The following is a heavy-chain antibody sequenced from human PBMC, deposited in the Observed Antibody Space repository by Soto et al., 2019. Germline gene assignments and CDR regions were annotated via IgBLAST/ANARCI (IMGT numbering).Heavy chain of an antibody. V-gene: IGHV4-39*01. Sequence: SETLSLTCTVSGGSISSSSYYWGWIRQPPGKGLEWIGSIYYSGSTYYNPSLKSRVTISVDTSKNQFSLKLSSVTAADTAVYYCARNPMFGWYPQYYFDYWGQGTLVTVSS. D-gene: IGHD6-19*01. CDR3: ARNPMFGWYPQYYFDY. J-gene: IGHJ4*02. CDR2: IYYSGST. CDR1: GGSISSSSYY.